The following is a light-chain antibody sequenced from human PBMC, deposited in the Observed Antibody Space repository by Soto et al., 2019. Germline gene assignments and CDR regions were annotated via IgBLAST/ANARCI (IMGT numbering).Light chain of an antibody. CDR2: GAS. Sequence: EIVLTQSPGILSLSPGERATLSCRASQSVSSNLAWYQQKPGQAPRLLIYGASTRATGIPATFSGSGSGTEFTLTISSLQSEDFAVYYCQQYNNWPITFGQGTRLEIK. CDR3: QQYNNWPIT. V-gene: IGKV3-15*01. CDR1: QSVSSN. J-gene: IGKJ5*01.